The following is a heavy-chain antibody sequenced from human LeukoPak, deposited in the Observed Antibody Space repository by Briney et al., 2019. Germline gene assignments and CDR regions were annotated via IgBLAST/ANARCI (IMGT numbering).Heavy chain of an antibody. CDR1: GGSISSSNW. D-gene: IGHD6-13*01. CDR2: IYHSGST. V-gene: IGHV4-4*02. CDR3: ARHQGSSWSYNFDY. J-gene: IGHJ4*02. Sequence: PSRTLSLTCAVSGGSISSSNWWSWVRQPPGKGLEWIGEIYHSGSTNYNPSLKSRVTISVDKSKNQFSLKLSSVTAADTAVYYCARHQGSSWSYNFDYWGQGTLVTVSS.